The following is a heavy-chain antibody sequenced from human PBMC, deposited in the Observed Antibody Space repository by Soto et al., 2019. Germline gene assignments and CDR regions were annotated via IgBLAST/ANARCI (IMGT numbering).Heavy chain of an antibody. CDR2: ISVSGNSA. D-gene: IGHD1-26*01. CDR3: AKGALSTTSPYDFDY. CDR1: GFTFSNYA. J-gene: IGHJ4*02. V-gene: IGHV3-23*01. Sequence: GSLRLSCAASGFTFSNYAMNWVRQAPGKGLEWVSTISVSGNSAYYADSVKGRFTISRDNSKNTLYLQLNSLRAEDTAIYYCAKGALSTTSPYDFDYWGQGTLVTVSS.